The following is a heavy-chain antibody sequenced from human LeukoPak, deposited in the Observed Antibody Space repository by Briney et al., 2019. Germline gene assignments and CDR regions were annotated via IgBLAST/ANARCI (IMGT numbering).Heavy chain of an antibody. V-gene: IGHV1-2*02. Sequence: GASVKVSCKASGYTFTGYYMQWVRQAPGQGLEWMGWINPNSGATDYARKFQGRVTMTRDTSTSTAYMELSRLTSDDTAVYYCARDSVERRPGFDIWGPGTMVTVSS. J-gene: IGHJ3*02. D-gene: IGHD1-1*01. CDR2: INPNSGAT. CDR1: GYTFTGYY. CDR3: ARDSVERRPGFDI.